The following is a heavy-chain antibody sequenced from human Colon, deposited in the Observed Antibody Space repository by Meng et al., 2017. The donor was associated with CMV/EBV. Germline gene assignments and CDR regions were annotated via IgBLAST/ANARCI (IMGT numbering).Heavy chain of an antibody. CDR2: IKESGST. D-gene: IGHD4-17*01. CDR1: GGSFSNFF. V-gene: IGHV4-34*01. J-gene: IGHJ5*02. Sequence: GSLRLSCAVYGGSFSNFFWTWVRQAPGKGLEWIGEIKESGSTNYNPSLGGRVIISLDTSKSQFSLRVTSVTAADTAVYYCARWGFVRGNGDFVRSFDPWGQGTLVTVSS. CDR3: ARWGFVRGNGDFVRSFDP.